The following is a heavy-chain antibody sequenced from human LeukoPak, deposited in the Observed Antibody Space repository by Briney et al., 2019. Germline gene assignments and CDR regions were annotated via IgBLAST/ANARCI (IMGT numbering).Heavy chain of an antibody. CDR3: ARAPRDRGYCGATSCFEYMDV. CDR1: GASFSSYY. D-gene: IGHD2-2*01. CDR2: IFYNGNT. V-gene: IGHV4-59*01. J-gene: IGHJ6*03. Sequence: ASETLSLTCTVSGASFSSYYWSWLRQPPGKGLEWIAYIFYNGNTKYNPSLKSRVTISVDTSKTQFSLKVTSVTAADTAVYYCARAPRDRGYCGATSCFEYMDVWGRGTTVTIS.